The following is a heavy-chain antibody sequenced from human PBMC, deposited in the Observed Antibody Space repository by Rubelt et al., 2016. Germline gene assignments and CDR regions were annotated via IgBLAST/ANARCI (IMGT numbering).Heavy chain of an antibody. CDR3: ARGRGITVTGKEDYFDY. Sequence: GWVAVISFDGSKIYYADSVKGRCTISRDNSKNTLYVQMSSLRPEDMAVYYCARGRGITVTGKEDYFDYWGQGTLVTVSS. J-gene: IGHJ4*02. CDR2: ISFDGSKI. V-gene: IGHV3-30*15. D-gene: IGHD6-19*01.